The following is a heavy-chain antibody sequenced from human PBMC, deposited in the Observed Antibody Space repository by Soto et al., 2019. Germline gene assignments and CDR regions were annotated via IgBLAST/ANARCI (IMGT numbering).Heavy chain of an antibody. V-gene: IGHV4-31*03. CDR3: ASVWDTAMATSAFDP. D-gene: IGHD5-18*01. J-gene: IGHJ5*02. CDR1: GGSISSGDYY. Sequence: QVQLQESGPGLVKPSQTLSLTCTVSGGSISSGDYYWSWIRQHPGKGLEWVGYIHHRGSTYYNPSLQSRVTISVDPATNQCSLKLRSVTAADTAVYYCASVWDTAMATSAFDPWGQGTLDTVSS. CDR2: IHHRGST.